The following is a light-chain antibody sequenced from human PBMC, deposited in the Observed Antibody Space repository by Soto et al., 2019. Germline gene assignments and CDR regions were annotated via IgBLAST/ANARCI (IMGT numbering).Light chain of an antibody. CDR3: AAWDDTLSGYV. V-gene: IGLV1-47*02. Sequence: QSVLTQRPSASGTPGQRVTISCSGSSSNIGSNYVFWYQHLPGMAPQLLIYSDNQRPSGVPDRFSGSKSGTSASLAISGLRSEDEADYYCAAWDDTLSGYVFGTGTKVTVL. CDR1: SSNIGSNY. CDR2: SDN. J-gene: IGLJ1*01.